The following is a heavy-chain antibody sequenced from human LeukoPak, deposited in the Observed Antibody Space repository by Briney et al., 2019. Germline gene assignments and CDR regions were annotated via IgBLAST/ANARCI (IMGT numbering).Heavy chain of an antibody. CDR3: ASIGDDSSGDYFAY. D-gene: IGHD3-22*01. CDR2: INPNSGGT. V-gene: IGHV1-2*02. Sequence: ASVKVSCKASGYTFTGYYMHWVRQAPGQGLECMGWINPNSGGTNYAQKFQGRVTMTRDTSISTAYMELSRLRSDDTAVYYCASIGDDSSGDYFAYWGQGTLVTVSS. CDR1: GYTFTGYY. J-gene: IGHJ4*02.